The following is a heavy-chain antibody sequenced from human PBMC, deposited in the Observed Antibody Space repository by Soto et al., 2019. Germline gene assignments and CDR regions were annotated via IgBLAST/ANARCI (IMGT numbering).Heavy chain of an antibody. CDR3: VASTEGTCCMRD. Sequence: EVQLVESGGGLVKPGGSLRLSCAASGLTFSSYSMNWVRQAPGKGLEWVSAISSGDSYIYYADSVRGRFTISRDNAENSLYLQMNSLRVEDKAVYYCVASTEGTCCMRDWGQGALVTVSS. J-gene: IGHJ4*02. CDR2: ISSGDSYI. CDR1: GLTFSSYS. D-gene: IGHD1-7*01. V-gene: IGHV3-21*01.